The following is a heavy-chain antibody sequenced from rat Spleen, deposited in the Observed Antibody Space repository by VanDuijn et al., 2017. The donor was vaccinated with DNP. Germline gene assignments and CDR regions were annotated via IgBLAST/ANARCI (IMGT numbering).Heavy chain of an antibody. V-gene: IGHV5-22*01. CDR3: ARWNSGHFDY. CDR1: GFTFSDYY. D-gene: IGHD4-3*01. Sequence: EVQLVESGGDLVQPGRSLKLFCAASGFTFSDYYMAWFRQAPRTGLEWVAYIRYDGGYTKYGDSVKGRFTISRDNAKNTLYLQMNSLRSEDMATYYCARWNSGHFDYWGQGVMVSVSS. CDR2: IRYDGGYT. J-gene: IGHJ2*01.